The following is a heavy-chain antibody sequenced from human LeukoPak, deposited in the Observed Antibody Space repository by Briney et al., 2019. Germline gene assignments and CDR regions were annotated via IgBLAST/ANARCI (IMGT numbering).Heavy chain of an antibody. CDR1: GGSFSGYY. CDR3: ARAARDGNLE. J-gene: IGHJ4*02. D-gene: IGHD1-26*01. V-gene: IGHV4-34*01. CDR2: INHSGST. Sequence: SETLSLTCAVYGGSFSGYYWSWIRQPPGKGLEWIGEINHSGSTNYNPSLKSRVTISVDTSKNQFSLKLSSVTAADTAVYYCARAARDGNLEWGQGTLVTVSS.